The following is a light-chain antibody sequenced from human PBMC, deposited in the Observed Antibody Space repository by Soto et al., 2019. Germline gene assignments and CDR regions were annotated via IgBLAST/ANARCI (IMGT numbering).Light chain of an antibody. CDR2: AAS. CDR3: QQSYSTLIT. CDR1: QSISSY. V-gene: IGKV1-39*01. Sequence: IQLTQCPSSLSASVGDSVTITCRASQSISSYLNWYQQKPGKAPKLLIYAASSLQSGVPSRFSGIESGTDLTINISSLQPEDGETYYCQQSYSTLITFGQGTRLEIK. J-gene: IGKJ5*01.